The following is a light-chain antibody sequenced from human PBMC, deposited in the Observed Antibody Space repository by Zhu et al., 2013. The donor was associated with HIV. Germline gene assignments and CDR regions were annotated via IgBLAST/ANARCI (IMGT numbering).Light chain of an antibody. CDR3: ATWDSNLSGSVV. J-gene: IGLJ2*01. V-gene: IGLV3-21*03. Sequence: SYVLTQPPSVSVAPGKSARITCGGNNIVRKSVHWYQQKAGQAPVLVVYDDSDRPSGIPERFSGSKSGTSASLAISGLRSEDEADYYCATWDSNLSGSVVFGGGTKLTVV. CDR1: NIVRKS. CDR2: DDS.